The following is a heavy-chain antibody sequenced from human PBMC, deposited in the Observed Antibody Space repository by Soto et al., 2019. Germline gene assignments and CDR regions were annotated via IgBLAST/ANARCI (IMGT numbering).Heavy chain of an antibody. CDR1: GGSISSGGYY. J-gene: IGHJ6*02. Sequence: SETLSLTCTVSGGSISSGGYYWSWIRQHPGKGLEWIGYIYYSGSTYYNPSLKSRVTISVDTSKNQFSLKLSSVTAADTAVYYCARGADTAMVYYYYGMDVWGQGTTVTAP. CDR3: ARGADTAMVYYYYGMDV. D-gene: IGHD5-18*01. V-gene: IGHV4-31*03. CDR2: IYYSGST.